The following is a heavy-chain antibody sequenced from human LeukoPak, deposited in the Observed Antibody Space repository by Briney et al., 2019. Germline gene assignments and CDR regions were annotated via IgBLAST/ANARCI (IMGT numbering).Heavy chain of an antibody. V-gene: IGHV3-21*01. Sequence: GGSLRLSCAASGFTFSRYSMNWVRQAPGKGLEWVSSITSSSSSTYIYYADSVKGRFTISRDNAKNSLYLQMNSLRAEDTAVYYCARDGAHYYDSSGYYFDAFDIWGQGTMVTVSS. J-gene: IGHJ3*02. CDR2: ITSSSSSTYI. CDR3: ARDGAHYYDSSGYYFDAFDI. D-gene: IGHD3-22*01. CDR1: GFTFSRYS.